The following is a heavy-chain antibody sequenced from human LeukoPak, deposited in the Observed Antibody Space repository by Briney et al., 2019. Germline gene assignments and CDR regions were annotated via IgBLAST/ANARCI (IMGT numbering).Heavy chain of an antibody. D-gene: IGHD3-16*01. Sequence: GGSLGLSCEASGFPFSSYWMSWVRQAPGKGREWVANIKQDGSEKYYVDSVKGRFTISRDNAKNSLYLQMNSLRAEDTAVYYCARDTLGKEEFDHWGQETLVTVSS. CDR2: IKQDGSEK. J-gene: IGHJ4*02. CDR3: ARDTLGKEEFDH. CDR1: GFPFSSYW. V-gene: IGHV3-7*01.